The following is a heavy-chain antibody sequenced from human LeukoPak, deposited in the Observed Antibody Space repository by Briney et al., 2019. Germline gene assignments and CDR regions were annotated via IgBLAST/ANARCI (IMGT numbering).Heavy chain of an antibody. J-gene: IGHJ4*02. D-gene: IGHD4-23*01. Sequence: PSETLSLTCTVSGGSISSYYLRWIRQPPGKGLEWIGYIYYSGSTNYNPSLKSRVTISVDTSKNQFSLKLSSVTAADTAVYYCARDFNVYGGNRFDYWGQGTLVTVSS. CDR2: IYYSGST. CDR3: ARDFNVYGGNRFDY. CDR1: GGSISSYY. V-gene: IGHV4-59*01.